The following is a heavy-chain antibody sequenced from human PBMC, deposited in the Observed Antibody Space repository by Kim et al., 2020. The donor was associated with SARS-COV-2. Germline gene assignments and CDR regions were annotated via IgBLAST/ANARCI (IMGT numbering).Heavy chain of an antibody. J-gene: IGHJ3*02. CDR3: ARERNYGDYVFDAFDI. Sequence: GGSLRLSCAASGFTVSGNYMNWVRQAPGKGLEWVSVIYSGGTTYYADSVRGRFTISRHNSKNTVYLQMNSLRTEDTAVYYCARERNYGDYVFDAFDIWGQGTMVTVSS. CDR2: IYSGGTT. D-gene: IGHD4-17*01. CDR1: GFTVSGNY. V-gene: IGHV3-53*04.